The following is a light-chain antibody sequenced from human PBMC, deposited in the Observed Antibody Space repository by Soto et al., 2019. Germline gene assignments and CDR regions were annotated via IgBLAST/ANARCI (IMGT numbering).Light chain of an antibody. Sequence: EIVLTQSPGTLSLSPGESAALSCRASQSISNNFLAWYQRKPGQAPRLLIYGASYRATDIPYRFSGSGSGTDFTITITRLEPDDFAVYYCQQYGASPPTFGQGTKVEVK. CDR2: GAS. J-gene: IGKJ1*01. CDR3: QQYGASPPT. V-gene: IGKV3-20*01. CDR1: QSISNNF.